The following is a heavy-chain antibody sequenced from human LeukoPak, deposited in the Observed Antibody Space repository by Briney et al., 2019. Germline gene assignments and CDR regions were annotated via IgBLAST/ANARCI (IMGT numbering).Heavy chain of an antibody. V-gene: IGHV3-66*01. Sequence: RGSLRLSCAASGFTVSSNYMTWVRQAPGKGLEWVSVIYSGGNTYYADSVKGRFTISRDDTKNTLYLQMNSLRADDTAVYYCARDVGFIVGATPGAFDIWGQGTMVTVSS. CDR1: GFTVSSNY. J-gene: IGHJ3*02. D-gene: IGHD1-26*01. CDR2: IYSGGNT. CDR3: ARDVGFIVGATPGAFDI.